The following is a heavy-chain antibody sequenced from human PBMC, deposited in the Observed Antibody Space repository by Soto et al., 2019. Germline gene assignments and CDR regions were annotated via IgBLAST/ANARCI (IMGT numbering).Heavy chain of an antibody. V-gene: IGHV4-59*08. Sequence: SETLSLTCTVSGGSISSDYWSWFRQPPGKGLEWIGYIYYSGSTNHSPSLKSRVTISVDTSSNQFSLKLSSVTAADTAVYYCARTLKSGTWSSSFYYYHYYMDVWGKGTTVTVSS. CDR1: GGSISSDY. D-gene: IGHD6-6*01. J-gene: IGHJ6*03. CDR3: ARTLKSGTWSSSFYYYHYYMDV. CDR2: IYYSGST.